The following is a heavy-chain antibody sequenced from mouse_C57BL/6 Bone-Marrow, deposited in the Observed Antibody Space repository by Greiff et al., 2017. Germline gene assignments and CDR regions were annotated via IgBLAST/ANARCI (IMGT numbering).Heavy chain of an antibody. J-gene: IGHJ3*01. CDR3: TTPPYYYGSSYYSF. Sequence: VQLQQSGAELVRPGASVKLSCTASGFNIKDDYMPWVKQRPEQGLEWIGWIDPENGDTEYASKFQGKATITADTSSNTAYLQLSSLTSEDTAVYYCTTPPYYYGSSYYSFWGQGTLVTVSA. CDR1: GFNIKDDY. D-gene: IGHD1-1*01. V-gene: IGHV14-4*01. CDR2: IDPENGDT.